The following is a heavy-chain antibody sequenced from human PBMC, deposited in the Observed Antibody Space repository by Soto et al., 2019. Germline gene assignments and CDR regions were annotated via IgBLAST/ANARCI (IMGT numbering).Heavy chain of an antibody. CDR1: VGTLSSYA. V-gene: IGHV1-69*01. Sequence: GXTLKVACKAFVGTLSSYAGSWVRQAPGQGLEWMGGIIPIFGTANYAQKFQGRVTITADESTSTAYMELSSLRSEDTAVYYCARGCSGGSCYPPGYNWFDPCGQGTLVTVSS. J-gene: IGHJ5*02. CDR2: IIPIFGTA. D-gene: IGHD2-15*01. CDR3: ARGCSGGSCYPPGYNWFDP.